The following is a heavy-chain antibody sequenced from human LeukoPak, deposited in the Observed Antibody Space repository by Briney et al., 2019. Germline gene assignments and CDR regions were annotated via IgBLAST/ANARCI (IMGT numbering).Heavy chain of an antibody. J-gene: IGHJ4*02. CDR1: GYTFTSYG. V-gene: IGHV1-18*01. D-gene: IGHD3-3*01. CDR3: ARVPSNPNYDFWSGYYFDY. CDR2: ISPYNGNT. Sequence: ASVKVSCKASGYTFTSYGISWVRQAPGQGLEWMGWISPYNGNTNYAQKLQGRVTMTTDTSTSTAYMELSSLRSDDTAVYYCARVPSNPNYDFWSGYYFDYWGQGTLVTVSS.